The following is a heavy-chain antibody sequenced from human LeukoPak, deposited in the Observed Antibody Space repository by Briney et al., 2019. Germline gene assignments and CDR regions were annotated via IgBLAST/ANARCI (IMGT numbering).Heavy chain of an antibody. D-gene: IGHD2-15*01. CDR3: ARGANFYYYGMDV. Sequence: SETLSLTCAVYGGSFSGYYWSWIRQPPGKGLEWIGEINHSGSTNYNPSLKSRVTISVDTSKNQFSLKLSSVTAADTAVYYCARGANFYYYGMDVWGQGTTVTISS. CDR2: INHSGST. CDR1: GGSFSGYY. J-gene: IGHJ6*02. V-gene: IGHV4-34*01.